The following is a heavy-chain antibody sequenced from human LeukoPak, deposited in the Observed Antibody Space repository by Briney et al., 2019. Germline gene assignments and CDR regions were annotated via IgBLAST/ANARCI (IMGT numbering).Heavy chain of an antibody. CDR3: ARGEVRGFEFFQV. CDR2: INHSGST. Sequence: SETLSLTCAVYGGSFSGYYWSWIRQPPGKGLEWIGEINHSGSTNYNPSLKSRATLSVDTSKNQFSLSLSSVTAADTAVYYCARGEVRGFEFFQVWGRGTLVTVSS. V-gene: IGHV4-34*01. J-gene: IGHJ1*01. D-gene: IGHD3-10*01. CDR1: GGSFSGYY.